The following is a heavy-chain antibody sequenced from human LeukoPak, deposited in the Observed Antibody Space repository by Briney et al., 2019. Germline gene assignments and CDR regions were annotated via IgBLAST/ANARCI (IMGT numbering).Heavy chain of an antibody. D-gene: IGHD5-18*01. CDR2: INHSGST. J-gene: IGHJ4*02. V-gene: IGHV4-4*02. CDR1: GGSISSSNW. CDR3: ARGLRSYGYRTKGGYFDY. Sequence: SETLSLTCAVSGGSISSSNWWGWVRQPPGKGLEWIGEINHSGSTNYNPSLKSRVTISVDTSKNQFSLKLSSVTAADTAVYYCARGLRSYGYRTKGGYFDYWGQGTLVTVSS.